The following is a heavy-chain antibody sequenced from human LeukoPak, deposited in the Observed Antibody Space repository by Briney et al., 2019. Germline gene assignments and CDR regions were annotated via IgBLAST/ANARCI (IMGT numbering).Heavy chain of an antibody. CDR2: ISYDGSNK. V-gene: IGHV3-30-3*01. D-gene: IGHD5-18*01. CDR1: GFTFSSYA. CDR3: ARDSYGLDY. J-gene: IGHJ4*02. Sequence: GGTLRLSCAASGFTFSSYAMHWVREAPGKGLEWVAVISYDGSNKYYADSVKGRFTISRDNSKNTLYLQMNSLRAEDTAVYYCARDSYGLDYWGQGTLVTVSS.